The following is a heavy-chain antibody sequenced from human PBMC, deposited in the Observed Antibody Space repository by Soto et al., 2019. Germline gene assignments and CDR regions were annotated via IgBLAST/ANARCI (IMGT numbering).Heavy chain of an antibody. Sequence: VHLAQSGGVVVQPGGSLRLSCAASGFTFDDYPMHWVRQVPGKGLEWVSHISWDGVKTYYVDSLWGRFTISRDNSKNSLYLEMRSLTTDDTAFYYCVKGGNRGSGIDYWGQGSLVTVSS. V-gene: IGHV3-43*01. D-gene: IGHD3-10*01. CDR2: ISWDGVKT. CDR1: GFTFDDYP. CDR3: VKGGNRGSGIDY. J-gene: IGHJ4*02.